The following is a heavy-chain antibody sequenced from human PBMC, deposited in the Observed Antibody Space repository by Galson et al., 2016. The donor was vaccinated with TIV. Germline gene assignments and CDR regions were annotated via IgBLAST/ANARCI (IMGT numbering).Heavy chain of an antibody. CDR3: AHRRTHWKDLFGY. CDR1: GFSVTTYSVG. CDR2: IYWNDDK. J-gene: IGHJ4*02. Sequence: PALVKPTQTLTLTCTCSGFSVTTYSVGVGWIRQPPGKAPEWLALIYWNDDKKYSPSLKSRLTITKVSSRNQVVLTLTNVDPVDTATYYCAHRRTHWKDLFGYWGQGVLVTVSS. V-gene: IGHV2-5*01. D-gene: IGHD1-1*01.